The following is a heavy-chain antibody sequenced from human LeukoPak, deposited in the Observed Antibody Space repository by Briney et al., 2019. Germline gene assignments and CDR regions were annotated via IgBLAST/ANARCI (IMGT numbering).Heavy chain of an antibody. CDR2: INSDGSST. V-gene: IGHV3-74*01. CDR1: GFTFSSYW. Sequence: PGGSLRLSCAASGFTFSSYWMHWVRQAPGKGLVWVSRINSDGSSTSYADSVKGRFTISRDNAKNTLYLQMNSLRAEDTAVYYCAREFLPGYSQEYFQHWGQGTLVTVSS. J-gene: IGHJ1*01. D-gene: IGHD3-3*02. CDR3: AREFLPGYSQEYFQH.